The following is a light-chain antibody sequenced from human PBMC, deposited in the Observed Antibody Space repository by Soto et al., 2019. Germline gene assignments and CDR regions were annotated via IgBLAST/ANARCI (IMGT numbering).Light chain of an antibody. J-gene: IGKJ1*01. V-gene: IGKV3-15*01. CDR3: QQYTDWPQT. CDR1: QRVNSN. CDR2: AAT. Sequence: EIVMTQSPATLSVSPGEKATLSCRASQRVNSNLAWYHQKPGQAPRLLIYAATSRATGIPARFSGSGSGTEFTLTISSVQSEDFAVYFCQQYTDWPQTFGPGTRVEIK.